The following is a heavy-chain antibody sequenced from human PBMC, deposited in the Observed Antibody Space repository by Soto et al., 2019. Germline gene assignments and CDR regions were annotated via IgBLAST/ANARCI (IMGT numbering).Heavy chain of an antibody. CDR3: AKDFLVVVPAAMDGAFDI. CDR2: ISGRGGST. D-gene: IGHD2-2*01. Sequence: EVQLLESGGGLVQPGGSLRLSCAASGFTFSSYAMSWVRQAPGKGLEWVSAISGRGGSTYYADSVKGRFTISRDNSKKAMYRQMNSLRAEDTAVYYCAKDFLVVVPAAMDGAFDIWGQGTMVTVSS. CDR1: GFTFSSYA. V-gene: IGHV3-23*01. J-gene: IGHJ3*02.